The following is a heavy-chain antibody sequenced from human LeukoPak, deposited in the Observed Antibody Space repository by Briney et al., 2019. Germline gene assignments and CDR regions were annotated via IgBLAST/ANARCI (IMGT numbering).Heavy chain of an antibody. J-gene: IGHJ3*02. Sequence: GGSLRLSCAASGFTFSSYAMHWVRQAPGKGLVWVSRINSDGSSTTSADSVKGRFTVSRDNAENTLFLQMNSLRADDTAVYFCARGNAHAFDIWGQGTMVTVSS. CDR3: ARGNAHAFDI. CDR1: GFTFSSYA. D-gene: IGHD1-1*01. CDR2: INSDGSST. V-gene: IGHV3-74*01.